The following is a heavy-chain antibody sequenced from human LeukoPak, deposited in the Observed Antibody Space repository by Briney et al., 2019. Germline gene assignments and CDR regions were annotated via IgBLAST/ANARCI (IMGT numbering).Heavy chain of an antibody. D-gene: IGHD6-13*01. Sequence: GGSLRLSCAASGFTFSSYAMSWVRKAPGKGREGVSAFSGSGGSKYYADSVKGRFPIPRDNSKKTVYLKWNSLKAEAKAVYSCGKDVPADSSSWYGWFDPWGQGTLVTVSS. CDR2: FSGSGGSK. CDR3: GKDVPADSSSWYGWFDP. CDR1: GFTFSSYA. J-gene: IGHJ5*02. V-gene: IGHV3-23*01.